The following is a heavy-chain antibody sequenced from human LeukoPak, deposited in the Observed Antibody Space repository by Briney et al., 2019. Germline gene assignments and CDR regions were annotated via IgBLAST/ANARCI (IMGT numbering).Heavy chain of an antibody. CDR3: ARDRLVRQWYLDF. CDR1: GGSISSGGYY. J-gene: IGHJ2*01. Sequence: SQTLSLTCTVSGGSISSGGYYWSWIRQHPGKGLEWIGYIYYSGSTYYNPSLTSRVTMSIDTSMNQFSLKLSSVTAADTAVYYCARDRLVRQWYLDFWGRGTLVTVSS. V-gene: IGHV4-31*03. CDR2: IYYSGST. D-gene: IGHD3-9*01.